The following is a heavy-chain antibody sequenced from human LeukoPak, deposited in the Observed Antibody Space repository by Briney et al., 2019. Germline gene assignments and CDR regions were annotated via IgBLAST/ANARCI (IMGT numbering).Heavy chain of an antibody. V-gene: IGHV4-4*02. J-gene: IGHJ4*02. CDR2: IFHSGST. Sequence: SGTLSLTCAVSGGSISSSNWWSWVRQPPGKGLEWIGEIFHSGSTNYNPSLKSRATISVDKSKNQFSLRLSSVTAADTAVYYCARVLSGSNFDYWGQGTLVTVSS. CDR1: GGSISSSNW. D-gene: IGHD3-22*01. CDR3: ARVLSGSNFDY.